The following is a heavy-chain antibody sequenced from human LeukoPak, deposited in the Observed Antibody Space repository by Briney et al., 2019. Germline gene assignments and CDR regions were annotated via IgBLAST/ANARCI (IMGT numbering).Heavy chain of an antibody. V-gene: IGHV3-30-3*01. CDR3: ARGDFWSGPADY. Sequence: GGSLRLSCAASGFTFSSYAMHWVRQAPGKGLEWVAVISYDGSNKYYADSVKGRFTISRDNSKNTLYLQMNSLRAEDTAVYYCARGDFWSGPADYWGQGTLDTVSS. CDR1: GFTFSSYA. CDR2: ISYDGSNK. J-gene: IGHJ4*02. D-gene: IGHD3-3*01.